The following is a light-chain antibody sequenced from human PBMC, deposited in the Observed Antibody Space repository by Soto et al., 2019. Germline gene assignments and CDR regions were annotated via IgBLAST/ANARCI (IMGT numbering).Light chain of an antibody. J-gene: IGKJ1*01. V-gene: IGKV3-20*01. Sequence: ETVLTQSPGTLSLSPGERAILSCRASQTIRSNYLAWYRQTPGQAPRLLIYGASNRATGIADRFSGSGSGTDFTLFISRLEPEDFALYYCQQYGSSPWTFGQGTKVEIK. CDR3: QQYGSSPWT. CDR2: GAS. CDR1: QTIRSNY.